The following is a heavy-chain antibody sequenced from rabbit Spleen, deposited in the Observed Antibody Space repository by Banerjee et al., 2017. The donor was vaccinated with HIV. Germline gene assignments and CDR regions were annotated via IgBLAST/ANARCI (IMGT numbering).Heavy chain of an antibody. J-gene: IGHJ3*01. Sequence: QSLEESGGDLVKPGASLTLTSTASGFSFSSSYWIYWVRQAPGKGLEWIGSIYTGDGKTCFASWAKGRFTISKNSSSTVDLQMTSLTAADTATYFCTRGWDLWGPGTLVTVS. CDR3: TRGWDL. CDR1: GFSFSSSYW. CDR2: IYTGDGKT. V-gene: IGHV1S40*01.